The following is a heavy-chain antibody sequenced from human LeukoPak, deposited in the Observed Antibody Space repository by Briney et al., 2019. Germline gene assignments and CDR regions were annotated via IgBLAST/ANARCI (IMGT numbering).Heavy chain of an antibody. CDR3: ARGEEMATTHFDY. J-gene: IGHJ4*02. D-gene: IGHD5-24*01. V-gene: IGHV3-30*01. CDR1: GFTFSSYA. Sequence: QPGRSLRLSCAASGFTFSSYAMHWVRQAPGKGLEWVAVISYDGSNKYYADSVKGRFTISRDNSKNTLYLQMNSLRAEDTAVYYCARGEEMATTHFDYWGQGTLVTVSS. CDR2: ISYDGSNK.